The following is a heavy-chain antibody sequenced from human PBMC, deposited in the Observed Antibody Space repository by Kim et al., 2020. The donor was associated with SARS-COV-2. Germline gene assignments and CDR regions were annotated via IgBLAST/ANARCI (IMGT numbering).Heavy chain of an antibody. CDR2: ISRSSSIT. CDR1: GFTFSSYS. D-gene: IGHD6-13*01. J-gene: IGHJ4*01. V-gene: IGHV3-21*04. Sequence: GGSLRLSCAASGFTFSSYSMNWVRQAPGKGLEWVSSISRSSSITYYADSVKGRFTISRDNAKNSLYLQMNSLRAEDTALYYCARGPVAAAGSGDYWG. CDR3: ARGPVAAAGSGDY.